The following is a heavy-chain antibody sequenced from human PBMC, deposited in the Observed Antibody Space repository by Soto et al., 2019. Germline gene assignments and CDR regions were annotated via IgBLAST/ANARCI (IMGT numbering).Heavy chain of an antibody. CDR3: TRRRDWSAVDPLDY. V-gene: IGHV3-73*02. CDR1: GFAFSDSA. CDR2: IRGKRGNDGK. D-gene: IGHD2-21*01. Sequence: EVQLVESGGGLVQPGGSLKLSCAASGFAFSDSAMHWVRQASGKGLEWIGRIRGKRGNDGKAYAASVKGRFPISRDDSKTTSYLQMNSLKIEDTAVYYCTRRRDWSAVDPLDYWGQGTLVTVSS. J-gene: IGHJ4*02.